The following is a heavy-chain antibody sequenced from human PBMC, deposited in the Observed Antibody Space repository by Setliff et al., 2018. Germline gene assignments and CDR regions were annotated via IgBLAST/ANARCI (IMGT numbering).Heavy chain of an antibody. J-gene: IGHJ5*01. Sequence: SETLSLTCTVSGGSISSSHSWSWIRQPPGEEMEWIGNVLDTGITNYNPSLEGRVTISVDTSKNQFSLSLTSVTAADTALYYCARRHLLSWFDSWGQGHLVTVSS. V-gene: IGHV4-59*11. CDR2: VLDTGIT. CDR1: GGSISSSHS. CDR3: ARRHLLSWFDS.